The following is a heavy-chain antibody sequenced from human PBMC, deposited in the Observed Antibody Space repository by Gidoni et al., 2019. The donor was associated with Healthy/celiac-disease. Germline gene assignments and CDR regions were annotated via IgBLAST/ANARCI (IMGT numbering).Heavy chain of an antibody. D-gene: IGHD6-19*01. V-gene: IGHV3-21*01. CDR1: GFPFGSYS. J-gene: IGHJ6*02. CDR3: ASNSSGWNYYGMDV. Sequence: EVQLVESGGGLVKPGGSLRLSCAASGFPFGSYSMNWVRQAPGKGLEWVSSISSSSSYIYYADSVKGRFTISRDNAKNSLYLQMNSLRAEDTAVYYCASNSSGWNYYGMDVWGQGTTVTVSS. CDR2: ISSSSSYI.